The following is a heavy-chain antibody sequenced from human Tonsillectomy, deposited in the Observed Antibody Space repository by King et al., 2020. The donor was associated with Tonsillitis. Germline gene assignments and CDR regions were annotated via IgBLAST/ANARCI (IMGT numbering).Heavy chain of an antibody. CDR2: ISSSSSTI. Sequence: QLVQSGGGLVQPGGSLRLSCAASGFTFSSYSMNWVRQAPGKGLEWVSYISSSSSTIYYADSVKGRFTISRDNAKHSLYLQMNSLRAEDTAVYYCARGTAYYDFWSGYYDYYYYGMDVWGQGTTVTVSS. CDR1: GFTFSSYS. J-gene: IGHJ6*02. D-gene: IGHD3-3*01. CDR3: ARGTAYYDFWSGYYDYYYYGMDV. V-gene: IGHV3-48*04.